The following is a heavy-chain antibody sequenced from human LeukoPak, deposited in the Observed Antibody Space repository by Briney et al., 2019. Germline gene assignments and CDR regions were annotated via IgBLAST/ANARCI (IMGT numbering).Heavy chain of an antibody. CDR2: INTNTGNP. CDR3: ARDLSRSIAAREVAFGTDY. Sequence: GASVKVSCKASGYTFTSYAMNWVRQAPGQGLEWMGWINTNTGNPTYAQGFTGRFVFSLDTSVSTAYLQISSLKAEDTAVYYCARDLSRSIAAREVAFGTDYWGQGTLVTVSS. V-gene: IGHV7-4-1*02. J-gene: IGHJ4*02. D-gene: IGHD6-6*01. CDR1: GYTFTSYA.